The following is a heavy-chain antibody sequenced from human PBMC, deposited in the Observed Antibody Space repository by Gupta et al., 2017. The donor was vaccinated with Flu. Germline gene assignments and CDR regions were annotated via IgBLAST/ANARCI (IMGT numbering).Heavy chain of an antibody. D-gene: IGHD1-1*01. CDR1: GFSFSAYA. CDR2: IAEGYGVST. J-gene: IGHJ4*02. CDR3: AKQSLETD. Sequence: EVQLLASGGGLVQPGGSLRLSCIASGFSFSAYAMTWVRQAPGKGPEWVSNIAEGYGVSTHYADSAQGRFTISREDSKNKLSRHMSSLRAEDSAMDYGAKQSLETDWGRGTLVTVSS. V-gene: IGHV3-23*01.